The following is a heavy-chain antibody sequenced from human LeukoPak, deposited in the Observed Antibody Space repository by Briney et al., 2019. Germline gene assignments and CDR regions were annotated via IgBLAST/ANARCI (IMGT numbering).Heavy chain of an antibody. J-gene: IGHJ4*02. V-gene: IGHV3-48*03. CDR2: ISSSGSTI. CDR3: ASRDGYNYPPRDY. D-gene: IGHD5-24*01. Sequence: GGSLRLSCAASGFTFSSYEMNWVRQAPGKGLEWVSYISSSGSTIYYADSVKGRFTISRDSAKNSLYLQINSLRAEDTAVYYCASRDGYNYPPRDYWGQGTLVSVSS. CDR1: GFTFSSYE.